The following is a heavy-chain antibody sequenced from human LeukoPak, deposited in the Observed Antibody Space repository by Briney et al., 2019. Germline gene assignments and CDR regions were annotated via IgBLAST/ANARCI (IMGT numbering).Heavy chain of an antibody. CDR1: GYIFNHFY. CDR2: INPSGGGT. Sequence: GASVKVSCKASGYIFNHFYMHWVRQAPGQGLEWMGTINPSGGGTDDAQRFQGRVTLTRDTSTSTVYMDLSSLRSEDTAVYYCAREKRLFGELGKNDAFDIWGQGTMVTVSS. D-gene: IGHD3-10*02. V-gene: IGHV1-46*02. CDR3: AREKRLFGELGKNDAFDI. J-gene: IGHJ3*02.